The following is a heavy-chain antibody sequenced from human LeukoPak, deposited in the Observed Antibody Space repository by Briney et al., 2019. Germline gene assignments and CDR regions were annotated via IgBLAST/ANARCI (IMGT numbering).Heavy chain of an antibody. CDR2: ISYDGSNK. J-gene: IGHJ4*02. V-gene: IGHV3-30*04. CDR1: GFTFSSYA. CDR3: ARHLSGVTGYTYGRGIDY. D-gene: IGHD5-18*01. Sequence: GGSLRLSCAASGFTFSSYAMHWVRQAPGKGLEWVAVISYDGSNKYYADSVKGRFTISRDNSKNTLYLQMNSLRAEDTAVYYCARHLSGVTGYTYGRGIDYWGQGTLVTVSS.